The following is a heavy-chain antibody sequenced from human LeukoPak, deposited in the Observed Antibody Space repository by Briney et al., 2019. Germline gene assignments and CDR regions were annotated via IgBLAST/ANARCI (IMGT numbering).Heavy chain of an antibody. CDR1: GGSISSGGYY. Sequence: SETLSLTCTVSGGSISSGGYYWSWIRQRPGKGLEWIGYVYYSGSTYYNPSLKSRVTISVDTSQNQISLNLTSVTAADTAVYYCARDGATGVFEYWDQGTLVTASS. V-gene: IGHV4-31*03. CDR2: VYYSGST. J-gene: IGHJ4*02. D-gene: IGHD4/OR15-4a*01. CDR3: ARDGATGVFEY.